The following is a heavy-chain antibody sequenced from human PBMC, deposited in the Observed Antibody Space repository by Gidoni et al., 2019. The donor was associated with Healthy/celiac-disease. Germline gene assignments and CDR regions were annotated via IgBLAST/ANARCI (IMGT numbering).Heavy chain of an antibody. CDR1: GFSLSTSGVG. Sequence: QITLKESGPTLVKPTQTLTLTCTFSGFSLSTSGVGVGWIRQPPGKALEWLALIYWDDDKRYSPSLKSRLTITKDTSKNQVVLTMTNMDPVDTATYYCAHLIEDDSSGYYYSGDAFDIWGQGTMVTVSS. D-gene: IGHD3-22*01. CDR3: AHLIEDDSSGYYYSGDAFDI. V-gene: IGHV2-5*02. CDR2: IYWDDDK. J-gene: IGHJ3*02.